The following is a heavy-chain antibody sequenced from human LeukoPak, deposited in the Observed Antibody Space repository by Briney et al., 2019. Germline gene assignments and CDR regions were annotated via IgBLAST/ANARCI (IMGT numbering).Heavy chain of an antibody. Sequence: SETLPLTCAVSGGSISSYYWSWIRQPPGKGLEWIGYIYYSGSTNYNPSLKSRVTISVDTSKNQFSLKLSSVTAADTAVYYCARHRVSYYYDSSGYSPFDYWGQGTLVTVSS. CDR1: GGSISSYY. CDR3: ARHRVSYYYDSSGYSPFDY. V-gene: IGHV4-59*08. D-gene: IGHD3-22*01. J-gene: IGHJ4*02. CDR2: IYYSGST.